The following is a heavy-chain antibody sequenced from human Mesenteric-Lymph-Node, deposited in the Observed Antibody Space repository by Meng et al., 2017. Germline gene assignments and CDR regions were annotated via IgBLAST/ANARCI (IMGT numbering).Heavy chain of an antibody. V-gene: IGHV4-30-2*01. CDR1: GDSITSGDYS. CDR3: VRDTRRGGGWFDP. CDR2: IYHGVNI. J-gene: IGHJ5*02. D-gene: IGHD3-10*01. Sequence: QVRWQEAGSGLVRPSQTLSLTCAVSGDSITSGDYSWTWIRQPPGKGLEWIGYIYHGVNIYYTPSLRSRVTISVDKSRNQFSLKLTSVSAADTAVYYCVRDTRRGGGWFDPWGQGTLVTVSS.